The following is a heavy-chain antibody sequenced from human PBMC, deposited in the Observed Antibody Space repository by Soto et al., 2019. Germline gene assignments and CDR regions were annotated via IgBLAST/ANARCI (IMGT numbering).Heavy chain of an antibody. CDR2: IKEDGSEK. D-gene: IGHD2-2*01. Sequence: EVQLVESGGGLVQPGGSLRLSCAASGFTFSSYWMSWVRQAPGKGLEWVANIKEDGSEKYYVDSVKGRFTISRDNAKNSLYLKTDRLRGEDPAVYYCARGGMYQNYNYYGMDVWGQGTTVTVSS. CDR1: GFTFSSYW. CDR3: ARGGMYQNYNYYGMDV. J-gene: IGHJ6*02. V-gene: IGHV3-7*04.